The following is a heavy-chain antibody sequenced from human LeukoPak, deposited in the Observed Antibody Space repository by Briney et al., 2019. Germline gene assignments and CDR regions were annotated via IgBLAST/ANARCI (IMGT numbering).Heavy chain of an antibody. V-gene: IGHV5-51*01. CDR2: IFPGDSDT. CDR1: GYSFTNYW. Sequence: GESLKISCKGSGYSFTNYWIAWVRQMPGKGLEWMGIIFPGDSDTRYSPSFQGHVTISTDKSINTAYLQWSSLKASDTAMYYCARVQVGAFDYWGQGTLVTVSS. D-gene: IGHD1-26*01. J-gene: IGHJ4*02. CDR3: ARVQVGAFDY.